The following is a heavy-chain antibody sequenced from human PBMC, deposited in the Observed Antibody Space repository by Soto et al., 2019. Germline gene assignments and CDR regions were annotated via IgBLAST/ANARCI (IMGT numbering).Heavy chain of an antibody. CDR1: GGSISSGNYY. D-gene: IGHD5-18*01. V-gene: IGHV4-30-4*01. CDR3: ATMGTPATGLYYFDY. J-gene: IGHJ4*02. CDR2: ISYSGST. Sequence: TLSLTCTVSGGSISSGNYYWSWIRQPPGKGLEWIGFISYSGSTYYSLSLKSRVTISVDTSKNQFSLNLSFVTAADTAVYYCATMGTPATGLYYFDYWGQGTLVTVSS.